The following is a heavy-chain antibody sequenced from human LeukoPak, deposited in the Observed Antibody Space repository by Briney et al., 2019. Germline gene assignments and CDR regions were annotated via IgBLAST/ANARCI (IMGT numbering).Heavy chain of an antibody. J-gene: IGHJ4*02. Sequence: SETLSLTCAVYGGSFSGYYWSWIRQPPGKGLEWIGEINHSGSTNYNPSLKSRVTISVDTSKNQFSLKLSSVTAADTAVYYCARGLYNRESQYYFDYWGQGTLVTVSS. D-gene: IGHD1-14*01. CDR3: ARGLYNRESQYYFDY. CDR1: GGSFSGYY. V-gene: IGHV4-34*01. CDR2: INHSGST.